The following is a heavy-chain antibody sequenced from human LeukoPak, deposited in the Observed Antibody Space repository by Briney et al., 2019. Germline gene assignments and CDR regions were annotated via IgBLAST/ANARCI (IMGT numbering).Heavy chain of an antibody. D-gene: IGHD3-10*01. CDR1: GFTFSNYG. CDR2: IRYDGSDK. Sequence: GGSLRLSCAASGFTFSNYGMYWVRQAPGKGLEWVAFIRYDGSDKYYADSVKGRFTISRDNSKNTLYLQMNSLRAEDTAVYYYARDRGANYYGSLHLFDYWGQGTLVTVSS. CDR3: ARDRGANYYGSLHLFDY. J-gene: IGHJ4*02. V-gene: IGHV3-30*02.